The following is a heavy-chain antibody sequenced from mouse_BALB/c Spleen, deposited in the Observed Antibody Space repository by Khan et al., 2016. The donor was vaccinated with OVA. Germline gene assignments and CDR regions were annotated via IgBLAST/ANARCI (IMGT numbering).Heavy chain of an antibody. CDR3: ARWAYRYERYFDV. V-gene: IGHV3-8*02. J-gene: IGHJ1*01. Sequence: EVQLQESGPSLVKPSQTLSLTCSVVGDSITSGFWNWIRKFPGNKLEYMGYISSSGATYYSPSLKSRISITRDTSNNQYYLQLNSLTPEDTATYYCARWAYRYERYFDVWGAGTTVTVSS. D-gene: IGHD2-14*01. CDR1: GDSITSGF. CDR2: ISSSGAT.